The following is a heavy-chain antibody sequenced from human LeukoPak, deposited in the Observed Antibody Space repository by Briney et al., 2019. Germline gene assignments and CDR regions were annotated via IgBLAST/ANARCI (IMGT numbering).Heavy chain of an antibody. CDR1: GGSISSYY. CDR2: IYTSGST. V-gene: IGHV4-4*07. J-gene: IGHJ3*02. CDR3: ARAKLPGYCSGGSCRKENGAFDI. D-gene: IGHD2-15*01. Sequence: SETLSLTCTVSGGSISSYYWSWIRQPAGKGLEWIGRIYTSGSTNYNPSLKSRVTMSVDTSKNQFSLKLSSVTAADTAVYYCARAKLPGYCSGGSCRKENGAFDIWGQGTMVTVSS.